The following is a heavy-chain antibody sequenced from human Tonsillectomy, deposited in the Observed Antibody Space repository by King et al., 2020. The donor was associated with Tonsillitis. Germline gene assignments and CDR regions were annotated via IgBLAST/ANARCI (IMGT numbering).Heavy chain of an antibody. CDR2: IWFDGSKK. V-gene: IGHV3-33*01. Sequence: VQLVESGGGVVQPGRSLRLSCAASRFTFSSHGMHWVRQAPGKGLEWVALIWFDGSKKYYADSVKGRFTISRDNSKNTLYLQMNSLRAEDTAVYYCARDPAYTSGWLDYFDYWGQGTLVTVSS. J-gene: IGHJ4*02. CDR3: ARDPAYTSGWLDYFDY. D-gene: IGHD6-19*01. CDR1: RFTFSSHG.